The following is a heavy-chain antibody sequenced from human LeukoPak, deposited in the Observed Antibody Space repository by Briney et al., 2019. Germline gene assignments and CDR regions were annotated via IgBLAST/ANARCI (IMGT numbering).Heavy chain of an antibody. J-gene: IGHJ5*02. Sequence: ASMKVSCKASDYTFPTYGISWVRQAPGQGLEWTGWINAYNGDTNYAQKFQGRVTMTTDTSTSTAYMELRSLRSDDTAVYYCAGGGLWFGELPFDPWGQGTLDTVSS. D-gene: IGHD3-10*01. CDR2: INAYNGDT. CDR1: DYTFPTYG. V-gene: IGHV1-18*01. CDR3: AGGGLWFGELPFDP.